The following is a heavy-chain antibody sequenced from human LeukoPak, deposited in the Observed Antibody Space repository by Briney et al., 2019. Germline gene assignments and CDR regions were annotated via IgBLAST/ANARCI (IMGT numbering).Heavy chain of an antibody. CDR3: ARDKASGWSRGGTFDI. J-gene: IGHJ3*02. CDR1: GYTFTGYY. D-gene: IGHD6-19*01. CDR2: IYPNSGGT. Sequence: RASVKVSCKASGYTFTGYYMHWVRQAPGQGLEWVGCIYPNSGGTNYAQTFQGRVTMTTDTSTSTAYMELRSLRADDTAVYYCARDKASGWSRGGTFDIWGQGTMVTVSS. V-gene: IGHV1-2*02.